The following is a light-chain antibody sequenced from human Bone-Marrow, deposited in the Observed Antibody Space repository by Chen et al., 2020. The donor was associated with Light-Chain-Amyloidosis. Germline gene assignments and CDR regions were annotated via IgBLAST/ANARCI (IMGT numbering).Light chain of an antibody. CDR2: DVT. Sequence: QSALTQPASVSGSPGQSINISCTGTSRDVGSYNLVTWYQQHPGKAPKLMIFDVTKRPSGVSTRFSGSKSDNTASLTISGLQADDEADYYCCSYAGSTTYIVFGGGTKLTVL. J-gene: IGLJ2*01. V-gene: IGLV2-23*02. CDR3: CSYAGSTTYIV. CDR1: SRDVGSYNL.